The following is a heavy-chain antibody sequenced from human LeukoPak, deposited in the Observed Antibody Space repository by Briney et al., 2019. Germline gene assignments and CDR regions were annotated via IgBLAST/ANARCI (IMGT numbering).Heavy chain of an antibody. CDR1: GITVSSNY. CDR3: AKDRHYQSNVLDY. Sequence: GGSQRLSCAASGITVSSNYMSWVRQAPGKGLEWLSIIYSGGSTYYADSVKGRFTISRDNSKNTLYLQMNSLRAEDTSVYYCAKDRHYQSNVLDYWGQGTLVTVSS. D-gene: IGHD3-22*01. CDR2: IYSGGST. J-gene: IGHJ4*02. V-gene: IGHV3-53*05.